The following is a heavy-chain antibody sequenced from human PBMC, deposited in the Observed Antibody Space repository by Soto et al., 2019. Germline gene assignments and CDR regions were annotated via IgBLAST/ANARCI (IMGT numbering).Heavy chain of an antibody. J-gene: IGHJ5*02. V-gene: IGHV1-18*04. Sequence: ASVKVSCKASGYTFTSYGISWVRQAPGQGLEWMGWISAYNGNTNYAQKLQGRVTMTTDTSTSTAYMELRSLRSDDTAVYYCARDGLRFLEWARGWLDPWGQGTLVTVYS. CDR1: GYTFTSYG. CDR3: ARDGLRFLEWARGWLDP. D-gene: IGHD3-3*01. CDR2: ISAYNGNT.